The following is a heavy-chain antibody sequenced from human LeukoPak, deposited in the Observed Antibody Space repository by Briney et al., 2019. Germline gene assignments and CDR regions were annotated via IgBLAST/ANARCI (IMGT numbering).Heavy chain of an antibody. J-gene: IGHJ4*02. CDR1: GYTFTSYG. V-gene: IGHV1-18*01. Sequence: ASVKVSCKASGYTFTSYGISWVRQAPGQGLEWMGWISAYNGNTNYAQKLQGRVTMTTDTSTSTAYMELRSLRSDDTAVYYCATYCSSTSCYGPQFFDYWGQGTLVTVSS. CDR2: ISAYNGNT. D-gene: IGHD2-2*01. CDR3: ATYCSSTSCYGPQFFDY.